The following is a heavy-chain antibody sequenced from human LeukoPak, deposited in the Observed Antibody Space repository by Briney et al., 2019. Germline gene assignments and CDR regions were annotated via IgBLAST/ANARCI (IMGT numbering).Heavy chain of an antibody. CDR2: ISGSGGNT. Sequence: AGGSLRLSCAASGFTFNNAWMSWVRQAPGKGLEWVSAISGSGGNTYYADSVKGRFTISRDNSKTMLYLQMNSLRVEDTAVYYCAGDRRYDSSGYFQHWGQGTLVTVSS. CDR1: GFTFNNAW. D-gene: IGHD3-22*01. J-gene: IGHJ1*01. V-gene: IGHV3-23*01. CDR3: AGDRRYDSSGYFQH.